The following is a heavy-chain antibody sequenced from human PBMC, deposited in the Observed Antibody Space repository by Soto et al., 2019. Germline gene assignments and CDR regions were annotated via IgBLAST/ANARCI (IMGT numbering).Heavy chain of an antibody. CDR1: GYSFTSYG. CDR2: ISTYNGDT. V-gene: IGHV1-18*04. CDR3: ARADSTSSPRGWFAP. D-gene: IGHD2-15*01. J-gene: IGHJ5*02. Sequence: QVQLVQSVTEVKKPGASVQVSCKASGYSFTSYGINWVRQAPGQGLEWMGWISTYNGDTNSAQKFQGRGTMTPDTSTTTAYMALRRLTSAATAVYFCARADSTSSPRGWFAPLRQETVVTVSS.